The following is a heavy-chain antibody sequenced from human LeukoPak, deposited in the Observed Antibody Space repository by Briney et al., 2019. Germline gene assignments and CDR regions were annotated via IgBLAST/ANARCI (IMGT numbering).Heavy chain of an antibody. CDR3: VRGPYGASISKWFDP. J-gene: IGHJ5*02. V-gene: IGHV4-59*01. CDR2: IYYSGDT. CDR1: RGSISGYS. Sequence: SETLSLTCTVSRGSISGYSWSWIRQSPGGGLEWIGYIYYSGDTAYNPSLRSRVTMSVDTSKNQFSLQLKSMTTADTAVYYCVRGPYGASISKWFDPWGQGTQVIVSS. D-gene: IGHD4/OR15-4a*01.